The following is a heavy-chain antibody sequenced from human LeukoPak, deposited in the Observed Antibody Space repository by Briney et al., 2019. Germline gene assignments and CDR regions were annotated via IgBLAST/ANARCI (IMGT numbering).Heavy chain of an antibody. CDR3: ASYLTGYLEYGMDV. D-gene: IGHD3-9*01. J-gene: IGHJ6*02. CDR2: IYYSGST. V-gene: IGHV4-59*01. Sequence: SETLSLTCTLSGGSISSYYWSWIRQPPGKGLEWIGYIYYSGSTNYNPSLKSRVTISVDTSKNQFSLKLSSVTAADTAVYYCASYLTGYLEYGMDVWGQGTTVTVSS. CDR1: GGSISSYY.